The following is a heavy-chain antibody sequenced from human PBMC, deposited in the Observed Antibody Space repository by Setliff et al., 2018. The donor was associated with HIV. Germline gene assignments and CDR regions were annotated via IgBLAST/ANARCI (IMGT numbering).Heavy chain of an antibody. Sequence: SETLSLTCAVYGGSFSAYYWTWIRQAPGKGPEWIGEVNHSGRGNNYSPSLQSRVTMSVETSKNQFSLKLSSVTAEDTAVYYCARCMFSLRSRHIIYYMDVWGKGTTVTVAS. CDR2: VNHSGRGN. V-gene: IGHV4-34*10. D-gene: IGHD3-10*02. CDR1: GGSFSAYY. J-gene: IGHJ6*03. CDR3: ARCMFSLRSRHIIYYMDV.